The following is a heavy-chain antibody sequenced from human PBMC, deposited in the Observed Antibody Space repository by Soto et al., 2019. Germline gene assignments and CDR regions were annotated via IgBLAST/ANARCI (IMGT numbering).Heavy chain of an antibody. CDR1: GFTFSSSV. CDR3: ARAHYFDSGPLDY. J-gene: IGHJ4*02. V-gene: IGHV3-33*01. Sequence: QVQLVESGGGVVQPGRSLRLSCAASGFTFSSSVMHWVRQAPGKGLEWVAVIWYDGSNKYYADSVKGRFTISRDNSKNTLYLQMNGLRAEDTAVYYCARAHYFDSGPLDYWGQGTLVTVSS. CDR2: IWYDGSNK. D-gene: IGHD3-22*01.